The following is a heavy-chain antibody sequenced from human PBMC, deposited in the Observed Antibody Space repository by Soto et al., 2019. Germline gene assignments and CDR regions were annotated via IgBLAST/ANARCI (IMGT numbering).Heavy chain of an antibody. Sequence: AAVKVSCKASAYTSTNYYIHWVQQAPGQGLEWLGIIRPSGGRTEYAQRFQGRVTITRDTSTSTVYMELTSLTSEDTAVYYCAREPNESYYFDYWGQGTLVTVSS. V-gene: IGHV1-46*01. J-gene: IGHJ4*02. CDR3: AREPNESYYFDY. D-gene: IGHD5-18*01. CDR1: AYTSTNYY. CDR2: IRPSGGRT.